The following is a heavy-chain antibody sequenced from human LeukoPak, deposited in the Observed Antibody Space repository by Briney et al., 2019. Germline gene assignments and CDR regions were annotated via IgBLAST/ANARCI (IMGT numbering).Heavy chain of an antibody. J-gene: IGHJ6*03. Sequence: SETQSLTCAVSGGSFSGYYWSWIRQSPVKGLEWIGEINHSGNTNYNPSLRSRVSILVDTSKNQFSLRLSSVTAADTAVYYCARVRLELLEYYYYMDVWDKGATVTVSS. CDR1: GGSFSGYY. CDR3: ARVRLELLEYYYYMDV. D-gene: IGHD1-7*01. CDR2: INHSGNT. V-gene: IGHV4-34*01.